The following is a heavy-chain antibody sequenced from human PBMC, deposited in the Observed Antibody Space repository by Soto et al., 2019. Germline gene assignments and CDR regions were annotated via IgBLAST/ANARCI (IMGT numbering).Heavy chain of an antibody. D-gene: IGHD3-16*01. CDR3: AREGDGDDHLYYYGMDV. CDR2: ISAYNGNT. J-gene: IGHJ6*02. Sequence: QVQLVQSGAEVKKPGASVKVSCKASGYTFTSYGISWVRQAPGQGLEWMGWISAYNGNTNYAQKLQGRLTMTTDTSTSTAYMELRSLRSDDTAVYYCAREGDGDDHLYYYGMDVWGQGTTVTVSS. CDR1: GYTFTSYG. V-gene: IGHV1-18*01.